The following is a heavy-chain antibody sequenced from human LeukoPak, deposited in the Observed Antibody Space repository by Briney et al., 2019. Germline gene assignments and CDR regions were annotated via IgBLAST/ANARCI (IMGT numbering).Heavy chain of an antibody. Sequence: SETLSLTCTVSGGSISSSSYYWGWIRQPPGKGLEWIGSVYYSGSTYCNPSLKSRVTISVDTSKNQFSLKLSSVTAADTAVYYCSGSYLYYYYYYMNVWGKGTTVTISS. CDR2: VYYSGST. J-gene: IGHJ6*03. CDR3: SGSYLYYYYYYMNV. D-gene: IGHD1-26*01. CDR1: GGSISSSSYY. V-gene: IGHV4-39*07.